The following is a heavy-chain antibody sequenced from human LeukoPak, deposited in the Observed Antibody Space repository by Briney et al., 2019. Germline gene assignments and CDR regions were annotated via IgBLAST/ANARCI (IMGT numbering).Heavy chain of an antibody. V-gene: IGHV3-33*01. D-gene: IGHD6-19*01. J-gene: IGHJ4*02. CDR3: ARAADSSGWSFDY. Sequence: SCKASGGTFSSYGMHWVRQAPGKGLEWVAVIWYDGSNKYYADSVKGRFTISRDNSKNTLYLQMNSLRAEDTAVYYCARAADSSGWSFDYWGQGTLVTVSS. CDR1: GGTFSSYG. CDR2: IWYDGSNK.